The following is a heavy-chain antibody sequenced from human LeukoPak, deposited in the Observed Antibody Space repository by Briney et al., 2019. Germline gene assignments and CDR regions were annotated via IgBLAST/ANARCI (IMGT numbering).Heavy chain of an antibody. Sequence: GGSLRLSCAASGFTFTSYAMTWVRQAPGKGLEWVSGISANGGNTYYADSVKGRLTISRDNSKNTLYLQMNNLRAEDTAVYYCAKGSGGSYYSSFDYWGQGTLVTVSS. J-gene: IGHJ4*02. CDR2: ISANGGNT. V-gene: IGHV3-23*01. D-gene: IGHD2-15*01. CDR1: GFTFTSYA. CDR3: AKGSGGSYYSSFDY.